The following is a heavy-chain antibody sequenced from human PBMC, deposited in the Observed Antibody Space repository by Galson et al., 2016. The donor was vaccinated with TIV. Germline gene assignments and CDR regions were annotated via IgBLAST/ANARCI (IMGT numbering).Heavy chain of an antibody. CDR3: ARVASCGGTCYYCDS. D-gene: IGHD2-21*01. J-gene: IGHJ4*02. Sequence: SLRLSCAASGFTFDDFDMVWVRHGPGRGLEWVSSVNWNGLGTSYADSVKGRFTISRDSAKKSLYLQMDSPGAGDTALYYCARVASCGGTCYYCDSWGQGTLVAVSS. V-gene: IGHV3-20*04. CDR1: GFTFDDFD. CDR2: VNWNGLGT.